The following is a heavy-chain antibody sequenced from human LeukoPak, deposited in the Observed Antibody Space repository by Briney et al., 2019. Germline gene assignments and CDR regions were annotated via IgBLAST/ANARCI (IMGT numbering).Heavy chain of an antibody. V-gene: IGHV4-59*08. D-gene: IGHD4-17*01. CDR1: GGSISSYY. Sequence: SETLSLTCTVSGGSISSYYWSWIRQPPGKGLEWIGYIYYSGSTNYNPSLKSRVTISVDTSKNQFSLKLSSVTAADTAVYYCARHRGDYGDYYYYGMDVWGQGTTVTVSS. J-gene: IGHJ6*02. CDR3: ARHRGDYGDYYYYGMDV. CDR2: IYYSGST.